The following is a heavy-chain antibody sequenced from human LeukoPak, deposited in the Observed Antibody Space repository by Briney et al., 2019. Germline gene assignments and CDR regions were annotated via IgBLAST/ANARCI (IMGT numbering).Heavy chain of an antibody. D-gene: IGHD6-13*01. V-gene: IGHV1-18*01. Sequence: GASVTVSCKASGYTFTSYGISWVRQAPGQGLEWMGWISAYNGNTNYAQKLQGRVTMTTDTSTSTAYMELSSLRCEDTAVYYCARVPYSSSWYTDNWGQGTLVTVSS. CDR1: GYTFTSYG. CDR2: ISAYNGNT. CDR3: ARVPYSSSWYTDN. J-gene: IGHJ4*02.